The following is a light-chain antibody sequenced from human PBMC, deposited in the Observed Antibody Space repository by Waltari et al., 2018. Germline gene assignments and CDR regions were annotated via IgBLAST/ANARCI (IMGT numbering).Light chain of an antibody. CDR1: QNISSY. CDR2: DAS. J-gene: IGKJ4*01. Sequence: EIVLKQSPATLYLSPGERATLSCKASQNISSYLAWYQHKLGQAPRLLIYDASKRATGIPARFSGSGSGTYFTLTISGLEPEDFAVYYCQQRSKWPPTFGGGTKVEIK. V-gene: IGKV3-11*01. CDR3: QQRSKWPPT.